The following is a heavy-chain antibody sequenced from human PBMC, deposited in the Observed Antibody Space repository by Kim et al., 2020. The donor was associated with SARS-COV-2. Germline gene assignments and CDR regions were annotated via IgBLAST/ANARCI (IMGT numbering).Heavy chain of an antibody. J-gene: IGHJ4*02. Sequence: ASVKVSCKASGYTFTSYAMHWVRQAPGQRLEWMGWINAGNGNTKYPQKFQGRVTITRDTSASTAYMELSSLRSEDTAVYYCARDPTTVTTLDPWGQGTLVTVSS. CDR2: INAGNGNT. CDR1: GYTFTSYA. D-gene: IGHD4-4*01. V-gene: IGHV1-3*01. CDR3: ARDPTTVTTLDP.